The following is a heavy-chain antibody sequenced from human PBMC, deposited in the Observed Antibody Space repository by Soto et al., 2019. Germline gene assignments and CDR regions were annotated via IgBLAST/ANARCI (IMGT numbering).Heavy chain of an antibody. CDR3: ARDLRFGAYYGMDV. V-gene: IGHV4-31*03. D-gene: IGHD3-10*01. CDR2: IYCIGNT. J-gene: IGHJ6*02. CDR1: GGPISSGGYY. Sequence: QVQLQESGPGLVKPSQTLSLTCTVSGGPISSGGYYWSWIRQHPGKGLEWIGYIYCIGNTYYNPSLKSRVIIPIDTSKNPFSRKLSSVTPAHTAVYCCARDLRFGAYYGMDVGGQGTTVTLSS.